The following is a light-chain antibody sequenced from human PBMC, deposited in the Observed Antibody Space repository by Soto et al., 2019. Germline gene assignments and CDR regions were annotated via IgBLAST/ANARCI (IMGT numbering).Light chain of an antibody. J-gene: IGKJ1*01. V-gene: IGKV1-5*01. Sequence: DVQMTQSPSTLSASVGDRVTITCRASQGINTWLAWYQQKPRKTPELLIYDASSLESGVPSRFSGSGSRSEFTLTISSLQSDDFATYYCQQYNSYPWTFGQGTKVEIK. CDR2: DAS. CDR1: QGINTW. CDR3: QQYNSYPWT.